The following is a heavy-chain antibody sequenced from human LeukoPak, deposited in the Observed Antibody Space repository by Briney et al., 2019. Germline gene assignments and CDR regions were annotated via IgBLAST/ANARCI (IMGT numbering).Heavy chain of an antibody. J-gene: IGHJ4*02. CDR2: IYYSGST. CDR3: VRVRGVVVAAIHFDY. D-gene: IGHD2-21*02. Sequence: PSETLSLTCTVSGGSISSYYWSWIRQPPGKGLEWIGYIYYSGSTNYNPSLKSRVTISVDTSKNQFSLKLSSVTAADTAVYYCVRVRGVVVAAIHFDYWGQGTLVTVSS. CDR1: GGSISSYY. V-gene: IGHV4-59*01.